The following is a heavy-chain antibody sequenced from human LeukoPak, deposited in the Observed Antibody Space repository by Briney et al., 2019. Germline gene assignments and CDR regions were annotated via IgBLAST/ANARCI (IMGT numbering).Heavy chain of an antibody. CDR2: ISPNGGYT. D-gene: IGHD3-22*01. Sequence: GGSLRLSCAASGFTFSNYAMHWVRQAPGKGLEYVSAISPNGGYTYYANSVRGRFTISRDNSKNTLYLQMGSLRAEDMAVYYCARNYYDSSGYYYYWYFDLWGRGTLVTVSS. CDR1: GFTFSNYA. CDR3: ARNYYDSSGYYYYWYFDL. V-gene: IGHV3-64*01. J-gene: IGHJ2*01.